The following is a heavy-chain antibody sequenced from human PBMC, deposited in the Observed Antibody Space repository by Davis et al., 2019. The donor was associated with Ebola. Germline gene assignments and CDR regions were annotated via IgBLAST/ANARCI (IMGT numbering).Heavy chain of an antibody. CDR1: GGSISSYY. Sequence: MPSETLPLTCTVSGGSISSYYWSWIRQPPGKGLEWIGYIYYSGSTNYNPSLKSRVTISVDTSKNQFSLKLSSVTAADTAVYYCASLVVAIDAFDIWGQGTMVTVSS. CDR2: IYYSGST. CDR3: ASLVVAIDAFDI. V-gene: IGHV4-59*01. J-gene: IGHJ3*02. D-gene: IGHD2-21*01.